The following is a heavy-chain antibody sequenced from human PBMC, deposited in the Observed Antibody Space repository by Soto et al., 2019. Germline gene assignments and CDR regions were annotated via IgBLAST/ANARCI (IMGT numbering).Heavy chain of an antibody. Sequence: SVKVSCKASGGTFSSYTICWVRQAPGQGLEWMGRIIPTLGIANYAQKFQGRVTITADKSTSTAYMELSSLRSEDTAVYYCAIPPHVVPRRPYYCMDVSGEAISVTVSS. J-gene: IGHJ6*03. V-gene: IGHV1-69*02. D-gene: IGHD2-2*02. CDR1: GGTFSSYT. CDR3: AIPPHVVPRRPYYCMDV. CDR2: IIPTLGIA.